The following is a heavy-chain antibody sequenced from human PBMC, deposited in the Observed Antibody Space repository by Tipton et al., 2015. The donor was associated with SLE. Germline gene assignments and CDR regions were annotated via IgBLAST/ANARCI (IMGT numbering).Heavy chain of an antibody. CDR2: IDYSGST. CDR1: GGSIISSSYY. J-gene: IGHJ4*02. Sequence: TLSLTCTVSGGSIISSSYYWGWIRQPPGKWLEWIVSIDYSGSTYYNPSLKSRVTISVDASTNQFSLKLSSVTAADTAVYYCATSGTRGFDYWGQGTLVTVSS. CDR3: ATSGTRGFDY. D-gene: IGHD3-10*01. V-gene: IGHV4-39*07.